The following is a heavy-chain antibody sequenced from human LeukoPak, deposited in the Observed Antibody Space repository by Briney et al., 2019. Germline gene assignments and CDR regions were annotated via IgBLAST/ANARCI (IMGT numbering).Heavy chain of an antibody. CDR1: GGSISSSSYY. D-gene: IGHD2-2*02. CDR3: ARQHIVVVPAAISWFDP. CDR2: IYYSGST. J-gene: IGHJ5*02. Sequence: SETLSLTCTVSGGSISSSSYYWGWIRQPPGKGLEWIGSIYYSGSTYYNPSLKSRVTISVGTSKNQFSLKLSSVTAADTAVYYCARQHIVVVPAAISWFDPWGQGTLVTVSS. V-gene: IGHV4-39*01.